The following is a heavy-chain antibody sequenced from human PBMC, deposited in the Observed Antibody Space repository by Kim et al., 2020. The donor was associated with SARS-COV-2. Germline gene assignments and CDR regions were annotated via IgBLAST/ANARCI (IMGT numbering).Heavy chain of an antibody. Sequence: GGSLRLSCAASGFVFSSYGMHWVRQAPGKGLEWVAAIWYDGSGKYYSDSVKGRFTISRDNSKNTLFLEMNSLRAEETAISYCAREDYGGNPDYFYGMDVWGQGTTVTVSS. J-gene: IGHJ6*02. CDR3: AREDYGGNPDYFYGMDV. CDR2: IWYDGSGK. D-gene: IGHD4-17*01. CDR1: GFVFSSYG. V-gene: IGHV3-33*01.